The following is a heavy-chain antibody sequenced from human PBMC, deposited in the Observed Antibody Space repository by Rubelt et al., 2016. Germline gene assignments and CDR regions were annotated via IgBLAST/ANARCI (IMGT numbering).Heavy chain of an antibody. V-gene: IGHV3-23*04. CDR1: GFTFSKYW. CDR2: ISGSGSST. Sequence: EVQLVESGGGLVQPGGSLRLSCAASGFTFSKYWMSWVRQAPGRGLEWVSVISGSGSSTDYADSVKGRFTISRDNSKNTLYLQRNSLRDEDTAVDYCAKVKWVSWGQGTLVTVSS. J-gene: IGHJ4*02. CDR3: AKVKWVS. D-gene: IGHD2-8*01.